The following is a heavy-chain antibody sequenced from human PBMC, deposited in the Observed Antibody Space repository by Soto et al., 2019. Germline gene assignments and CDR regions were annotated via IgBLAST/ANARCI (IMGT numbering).Heavy chain of an antibody. Sequence: QVQLVQSGADVKKPGASVRVSCKASGYTFTHYAVNWVRQAPGQSLEWMGWVNAGTGHPKYSEKYQSRVTITRDATATTANMEVSSLGSEDTTLYFCAEGLWARSTGWYYFDSWGQGTLVTVSS. J-gene: IGHJ4*02. CDR1: GYTFTHYA. V-gene: IGHV1-3*01. D-gene: IGHD6-19*01. CDR2: VNAGTGHP. CDR3: AEGLWARSTGWYYFDS.